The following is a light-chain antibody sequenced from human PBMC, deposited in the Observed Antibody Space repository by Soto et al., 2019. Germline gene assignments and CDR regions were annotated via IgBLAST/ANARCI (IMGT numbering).Light chain of an antibody. Sequence: QSVLTQPPSASGSPGQSVTISCTGTSSDVGAYNYVSWYQQHAGKAPKLVIYEVTKRPSGVPDRFSGSKSANTASLTVSGXXAXXXXXXXCSSFASSNTWVFGGGTKLTVL. V-gene: IGLV2-8*01. J-gene: IGLJ3*02. CDR1: SSDVGAYNY. CDR2: EVT. CDR3: SSFASSNTWV.